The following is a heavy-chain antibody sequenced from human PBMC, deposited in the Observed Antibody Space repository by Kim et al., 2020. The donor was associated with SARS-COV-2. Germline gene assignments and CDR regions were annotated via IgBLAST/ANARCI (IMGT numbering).Heavy chain of an antibody. Sequence: GGSLRLSCAASGFTFSSYDLHWVRQTPGKGLEWVSGIMAGGDTFYSDSVKGRFINSREIAKRSWYFQMNNLQAVDTAVDYFVRRTPVGTHGWDMGGQGTTVTV. CDR3: VRRTPVGTHGWDM. CDR2: IMAGGDT. CDR1: GFTFSSYD. D-gene: IGHD2-8*01. J-gene: IGHJ6*02. V-gene: IGHV3-13*01.